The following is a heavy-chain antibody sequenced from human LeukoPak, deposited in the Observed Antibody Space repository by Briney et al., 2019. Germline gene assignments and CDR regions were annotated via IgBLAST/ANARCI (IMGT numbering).Heavy chain of an antibody. D-gene: IGHD5-24*01. Sequence: GGPLRLSCAGSGFTFRIYAMSWVRQAPGKGLDWVSAISGSGGSTYYADSVKGRFTISRDNSKNTLYLQMNSLRVEDTAVYYCAKPPYGRGVYNYFDYWGQGTPVTVSS. V-gene: IGHV3-23*01. CDR3: AKPPYGRGVYNYFDY. J-gene: IGHJ4*02. CDR2: ISGSGGST. CDR1: GFTFRIYA.